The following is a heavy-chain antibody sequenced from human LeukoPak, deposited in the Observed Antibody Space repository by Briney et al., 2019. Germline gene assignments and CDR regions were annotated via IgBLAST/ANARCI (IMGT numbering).Heavy chain of an antibody. CDR1: GFTFSSYE. D-gene: IGHD5-18*01. CDR3: ARDREGTAMVHFDY. Sequence: GGSLRLSCAASGFTFSSYEMHLVRQAPGKGLEWVSYISSSGSTIYYADSVKGRFTISRDNAKNSLYLQMNSLRAEDTAVNYCARDREGTAMVHFDYWSQGTLVTVSS. J-gene: IGHJ4*02. CDR2: ISSSGSTI. V-gene: IGHV3-48*03.